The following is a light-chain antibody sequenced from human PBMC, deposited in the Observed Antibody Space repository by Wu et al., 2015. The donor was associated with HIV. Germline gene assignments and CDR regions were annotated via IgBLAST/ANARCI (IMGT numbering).Light chain of an antibody. J-gene: IGKJ4*01. CDR1: QTIGRY. Sequence: DIQMTQSPSSLSASVGDRVTITCRASQTIGRYLSWYQHKPGNPPKLLIYTTSSLESGVPSRFSGSGSGTDFTLTISSLQPEDFATFYXQXSYSTPXTFGGGTKVEIK. CDR2: TTS. V-gene: IGKV1-39*01. CDR3: QXSYSTPXT.